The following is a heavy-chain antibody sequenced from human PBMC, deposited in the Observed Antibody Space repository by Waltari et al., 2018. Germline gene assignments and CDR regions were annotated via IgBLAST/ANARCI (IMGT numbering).Heavy chain of an antibody. J-gene: IGHJ6*02. D-gene: IGHD3-16*01. CDR3: VRDDDGGMGAV. CDR1: GFPFSRFW. Sequence: EVQLVESGGGLVPPGGSLRLSCAASGFPFSRFWMSWVRQAPGKGLEWVANIDQDGSVTNYVDSVKGRFTTSRDNARNSLYLQMNSLRADDTAVYYCVRDDDGGMGAVWGQGTTVTVSS. CDR2: IDQDGSVT. V-gene: IGHV3-7*01.